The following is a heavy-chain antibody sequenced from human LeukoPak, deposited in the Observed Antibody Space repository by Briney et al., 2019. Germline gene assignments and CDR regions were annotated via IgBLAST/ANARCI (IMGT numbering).Heavy chain of an antibody. Sequence: GGSLRLSCAASGFTFSSYWMHWVRQAPGKGLVWVSRINSDGGNTMYADSVKGRFTISRDNSKNTLYLQMNSLRAEDTAVYYCAKDPRDYYYFDCWGQGTLVTVSS. CDR2: INSDGGNT. CDR3: AKDPRDYYYFDC. J-gene: IGHJ4*02. D-gene: IGHD2/OR15-2a*01. CDR1: GFTFSSYW. V-gene: IGHV3-74*03.